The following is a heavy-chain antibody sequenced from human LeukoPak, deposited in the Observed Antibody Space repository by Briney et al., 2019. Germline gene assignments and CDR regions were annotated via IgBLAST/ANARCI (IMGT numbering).Heavy chain of an antibody. Sequence: GALRLSCAASGLSFSDYWMQWVRQALGKGLEWVSTISGSGDSKYYADSVKGRFTISRDNSKDTLYLQVSSVRVDDTAVYYCARDRGRYYDSRGFYWGYYFDSWGQGILVTVST. D-gene: IGHD3-22*01. V-gene: IGHV3-23*01. CDR2: ISGSGDSK. CDR3: ARDRGRYYDSRGFYWGYYFDS. CDR1: GLSFSDYW. J-gene: IGHJ4*02.